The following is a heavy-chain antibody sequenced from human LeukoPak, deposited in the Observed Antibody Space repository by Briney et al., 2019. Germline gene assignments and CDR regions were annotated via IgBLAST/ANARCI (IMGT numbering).Heavy chain of an antibody. CDR2: ISASGGTT. Sequence: GGSLRLSCEASGDNLNRYVMSWVRQAPGKGLEWVSTISASGGTTYYADSVQGRFTTSRDNSKNTLYLQMNILRAEDTALYYCATLYGDYNWYFNLWGRGTLVTVSS. CDR3: ATLYGDYNWYFNL. J-gene: IGHJ2*01. CDR1: GDNLNRYV. D-gene: IGHD4-17*01. V-gene: IGHV3-23*01.